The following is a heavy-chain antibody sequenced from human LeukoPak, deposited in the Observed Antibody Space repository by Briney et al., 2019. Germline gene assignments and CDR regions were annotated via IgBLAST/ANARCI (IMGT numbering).Heavy chain of an antibody. V-gene: IGHV4-39*01. CDR3: ARPPYSSGLGGNWFDP. CDR1: GGSISSSYY. Sequence: PSETLSLTCTVSGGSISSSYYWGWIRQPPGKGLEWIGSIYYSGSTYYNPSLKSRVTISVDTSKNQFSLKLSSVTAADTAVYYCARPPYSSGLGGNWFDPWGQGTLVTVSS. D-gene: IGHD6-19*01. J-gene: IGHJ5*02. CDR2: IYYSGST.